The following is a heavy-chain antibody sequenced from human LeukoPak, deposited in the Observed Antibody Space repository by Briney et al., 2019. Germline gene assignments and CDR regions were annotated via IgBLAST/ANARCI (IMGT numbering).Heavy chain of an antibody. V-gene: IGHV4-39*01. CDR1: GDSFCFENFY. CDR2: IYYSGNT. CDR3: VRHKDPGPYYSYDGMHV. J-gene: IGHJ6*02. Sequence: PSETQTLIYTVSGDSFCFENFYWGWIRQPPGKGLEWIGSIYYSGNTYYNPSLETRVTISVDTSKNQFSLRLSSVTAADTAVYYCVRHKDPGPYYSYDGMHVWGQGTRVTVSS.